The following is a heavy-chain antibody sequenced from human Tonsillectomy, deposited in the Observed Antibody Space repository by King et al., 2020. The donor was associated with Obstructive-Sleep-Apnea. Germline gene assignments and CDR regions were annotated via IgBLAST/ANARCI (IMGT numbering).Heavy chain of an antibody. J-gene: IGHJ4*01. CDR2: IWYGGSNK. CDR1: GFTFSSYG. CDR3: ARVFGDEAGIDY. Sequence: VQLVESGGGVVQPGRSLRLSCAAAGFTFSSYGMHWVRQAPGKGLEWVAVIWYGGSNKYYADSVKGRFTISRDNSKNTLYLQMNSLRAEDTAVYYCARVFGDEAGIDYWGQGTLVTVSS. D-gene: IGHD3-16*01. V-gene: IGHV3-33*01.